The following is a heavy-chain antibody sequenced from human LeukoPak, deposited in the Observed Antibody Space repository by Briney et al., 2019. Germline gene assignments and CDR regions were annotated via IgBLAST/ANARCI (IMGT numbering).Heavy chain of an antibody. CDR1: KFTVSRNH. D-gene: IGHD2-2*01. CDR2: IYSGGST. J-gene: IGHJ4*02. Sequence: GGSLRLSCAASKFTVSRNHMSWVRQAPGKGLEWVSVIYSGGSTYYADSVKGRFTISRDNSKNTLYLQMNSLRAEDTAVYYCARNGDIVVVPADLFDYWGQGTLVTVSS. V-gene: IGHV3-66*02. CDR3: ARNGDIVVVPADLFDY.